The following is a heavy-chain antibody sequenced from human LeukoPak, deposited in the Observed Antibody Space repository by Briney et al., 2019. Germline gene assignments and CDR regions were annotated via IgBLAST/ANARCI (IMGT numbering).Heavy chain of an antibody. CDR1: GGSISSYY. CDR2: IYHSGST. V-gene: IGHV4-59*12. CDR3: ARGGAVAGQGLDY. J-gene: IGHJ4*02. D-gene: IGHD6-19*01. Sequence: SETLSLTCSVSGGSISSYYWSWIRQPPGKGLEWIGEIYHSGSTNYNPSLKSRVTISVDKSKNQFSLKLSSVTAADTAVYYCARGGAVAGQGLDYWGQGTLVTVSS.